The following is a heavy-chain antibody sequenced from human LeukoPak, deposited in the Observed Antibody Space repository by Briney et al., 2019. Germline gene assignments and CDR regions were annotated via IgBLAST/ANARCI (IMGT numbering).Heavy chain of an antibody. CDR3: ARAGPTVTTYFDY. J-gene: IGHJ4*02. Sequence: GGSLRLSCAASGFTFSSYSMNWVRQAPGKGLEWVSSISSSSSYIYYADSVKGRFTISRDNAKNSLYLQMNSLRAEDTAVYYCARAGPTVTTYFDYWGQGTLVTVSS. D-gene: IGHD4-17*01. CDR2: ISSSSSYI. V-gene: IGHV3-21*01. CDR1: GFTFSSYS.